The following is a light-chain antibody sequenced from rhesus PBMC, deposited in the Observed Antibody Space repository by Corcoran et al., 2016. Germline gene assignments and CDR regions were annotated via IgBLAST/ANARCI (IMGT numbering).Light chain of an antibody. CDR1: QSVGRY. V-gene: IGKV3-24*04. Sequence: ETVVTQSPATLALSPGDRATLSCRASQSVGRYLAWYQKKPGPTPRLLIYGESSRATGIPDRFSGSGSGTDFTLTVSSLEPEDVGVYYCQQSSNLWTFGQGTKVEIK. CDR3: QQSSNLWT. J-gene: IGKJ1*01. CDR2: GES.